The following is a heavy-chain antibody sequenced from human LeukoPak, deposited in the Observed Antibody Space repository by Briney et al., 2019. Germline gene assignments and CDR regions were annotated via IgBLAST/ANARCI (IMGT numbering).Heavy chain of an antibody. CDR1: GFTFSSNY. V-gene: IGHV3-53*01. J-gene: IGHJ4*02. Sequence: GGSLRLSCAASGFTFSSNYMSWVRQAPGKGLEWVSVIYSGGTTYYADSVKGRFTISRDNSKNALYLQMNSLRAEDTAVYYCAKDRKNTMIVVGFDYWGQGTLVTVSS. D-gene: IGHD3-22*01. CDR3: AKDRKNTMIVVGFDY. CDR2: IYSGGTT.